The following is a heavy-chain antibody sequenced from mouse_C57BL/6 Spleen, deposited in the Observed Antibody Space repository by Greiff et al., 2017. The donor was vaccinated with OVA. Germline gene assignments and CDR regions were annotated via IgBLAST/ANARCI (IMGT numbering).Heavy chain of an antibody. CDR1: GYTFTNYW. J-gene: IGHJ4*01. CDR2: IYPGGGYT. CDR3: ARGSSYSSYAMDY. D-gene: IGHD1-1*01. Sequence: VQLVESGAELVRPGTSVKMSCKASGYTFTNYWIGWAKQRPGHGLEWIGDIYPGGGYTNYNEKFKGKATLTADKSSSTAYMQFSSLTSEDSAIYYCARGSSYSSYAMDYWGQGTSVTVSS. V-gene: IGHV1-63*01.